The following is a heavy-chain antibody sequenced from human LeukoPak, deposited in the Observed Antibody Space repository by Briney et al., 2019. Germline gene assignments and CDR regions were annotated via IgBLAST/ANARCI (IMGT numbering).Heavy chain of an antibody. D-gene: IGHD4-17*01. CDR1: GGSISSYY. CDR2: INHSGST. CDR3: ARGSRYGDSGAFDI. J-gene: IGHJ3*02. V-gene: IGHV4-34*01. Sequence: PSETPSLTCTVSGGSISSYYWSWIRQPPGKGLEWIGEINHSGSTNYNPSLKSRVTISVDTSKNQFSLKLSSVTAADTAVYYCARGSRYGDSGAFDIWGQGTMVTVSS.